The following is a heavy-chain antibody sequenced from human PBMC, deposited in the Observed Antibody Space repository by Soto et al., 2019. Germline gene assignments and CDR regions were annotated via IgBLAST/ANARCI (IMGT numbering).Heavy chain of an antibody. D-gene: IGHD2-15*01. V-gene: IGHV4-31*03. Sequence: PAETLSLTCTVSGVSISSGGYYWSWVGQHPGKGLEWIGYIYYSVSTYYTPSLKSRVTISMDTSKNQLSLKLTSMTAADMAVYYCASDMHAGFNHSFRAWGQGTRVTVSS. CDR1: GVSISSGGYY. CDR2: IYYSVST. J-gene: IGHJ5*02. CDR3: ASDMHAGFNHSFRA.